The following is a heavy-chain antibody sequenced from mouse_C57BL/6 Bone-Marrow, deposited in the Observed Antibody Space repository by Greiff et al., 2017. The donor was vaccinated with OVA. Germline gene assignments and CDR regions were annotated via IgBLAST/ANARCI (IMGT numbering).Heavy chain of an antibody. V-gene: IGHV1-62-2*01. CDR1: GYTFTEYT. CDR2: FYPGSGSI. CDR3: ARHERAGYSNLYAMDY. J-gene: IGHJ4*01. Sequence: VKLVESGAELVKPGASVKLSCKASGYTFTEYTIHWVKQRSGQGLEWIGWFYPGSGSIKYNEKFKDKATLTADKSSSTVYMELSRLTSEDSAVYFCARHERAGYSNLYAMDYWGQGTSVTVSS. D-gene: IGHD2-5*01.